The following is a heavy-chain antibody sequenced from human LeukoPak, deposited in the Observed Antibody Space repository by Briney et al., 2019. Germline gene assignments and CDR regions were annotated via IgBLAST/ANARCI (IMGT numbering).Heavy chain of an antibody. CDR1: GGTFSSYA. V-gene: IGHV1-69*05. CDR2: IIPIFGTA. Sequence: SVKVSCKASGGTFSSYAISWVRQAPGQGLEWMGGIIPIFGTANYAQKFQGRVTITTDEYTSTAYMELSSLRSEDTAGYYCARASYYYDSSGYYFNWFDPWGQGTLVTVSS. CDR3: ARASYYYDSSGYYFNWFDP. J-gene: IGHJ5*02. D-gene: IGHD3-22*01.